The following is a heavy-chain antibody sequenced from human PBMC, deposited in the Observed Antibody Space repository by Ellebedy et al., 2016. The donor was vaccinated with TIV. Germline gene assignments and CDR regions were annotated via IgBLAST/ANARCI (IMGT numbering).Heavy chain of an antibody. D-gene: IGHD3-22*01. CDR3: AIPPGIVVY. V-gene: IGHV3-7*01. Sequence: GESLKISCAASGFTFSSYSMNWVRQAPGKGLEWVANINKDGSEKYYVDSVKGRFTISRDNAKNSLYLQMNSLRAEDTAVYYCAIPPGIVVYWGQGTLVTVSS. CDR2: INKDGSEK. CDR1: GFTFSSYS. J-gene: IGHJ4*02.